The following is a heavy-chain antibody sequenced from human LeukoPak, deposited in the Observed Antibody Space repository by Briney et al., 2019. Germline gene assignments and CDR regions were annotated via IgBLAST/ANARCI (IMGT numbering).Heavy chain of an antibody. CDR2: ISAYNGDT. Sequence: ASVKVSCKPSGYTFTNYGISWVRQAPGQGREWMGWISAYNGDTNYAQKLQGRVTMTTDTSTSTAYMELRTLRSDDTAVYYCAVRNRSSWSPFDYWGQGTLVSVSS. CDR3: AVRNRSSWSPFDY. CDR1: GYTFTNYG. D-gene: IGHD6-13*01. V-gene: IGHV1-18*01. J-gene: IGHJ4*02.